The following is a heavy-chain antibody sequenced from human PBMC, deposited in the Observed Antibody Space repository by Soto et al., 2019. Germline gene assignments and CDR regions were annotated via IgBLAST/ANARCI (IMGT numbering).Heavy chain of an antibody. CDR1: GLTFNTSG. D-gene: IGHD2-21*02. J-gene: IGHJ6*02. CDR2: ISYDGATQ. V-gene: IGHV3-30*03. Sequence: GGSLRLSCEVSGLTFNTSGMHWVRQAPGKGLEWLAVISYDGATQYYGGTVKGRFTISRDNSKNTLFLHMGRLRAEDTAMYYCATKARVTNYLYYGMDVWGLGTTVTVSS. CDR3: ATKARVTNYLYYGMDV.